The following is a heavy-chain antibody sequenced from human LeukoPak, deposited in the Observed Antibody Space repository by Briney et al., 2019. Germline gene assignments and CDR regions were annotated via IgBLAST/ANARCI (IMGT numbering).Heavy chain of an antibody. CDR1: GGSFSGYY. J-gene: IGHJ6*02. Sequence: SGTLSLTCAVYGGSFSGYYWSWIRQPPGKGLEWIGEINHSGSTNYSPSLKSRVTMSVDTSKNLFSLKVSSVTAADTAVYYCARGRSNYYGMDVWGQGTTVTVSS. CDR3: ARGRSNYYGMDV. V-gene: IGHV4-34*01. D-gene: IGHD1-26*01. CDR2: INHSGST.